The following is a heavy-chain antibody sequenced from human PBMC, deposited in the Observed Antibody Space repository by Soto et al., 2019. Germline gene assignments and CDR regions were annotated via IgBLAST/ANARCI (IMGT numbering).Heavy chain of an antibody. D-gene: IGHD3-22*01. J-gene: IGHJ4*02. CDR2: IIPIFGTA. CDR3: ARLGYDSSGYYQGY. CDR1: GGTFSSYA. Sequence: QVPLVQSGAEVKKPGSSVKVSCKASGGTFSSYAISWVRQAPGQGLEWMGGIIPIFGTANYAQKFQGRVTITADESTSTAYMELSSLRSEDTAVYYCARLGYDSSGYYQGYWGQGTLVTVSS. V-gene: IGHV1-69*01.